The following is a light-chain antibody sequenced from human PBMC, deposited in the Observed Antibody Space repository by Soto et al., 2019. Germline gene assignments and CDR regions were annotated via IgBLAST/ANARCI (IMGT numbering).Light chain of an antibody. CDR1: QSISSY. CDR2: AAS. V-gene: IGKV1-39*01. CDR3: QQRYSTPYT. Sequence: DIQMTQSPSSLSASVGDRVTITCRAIQSISSYLNRYQKKPGKATQLLIYAASSLQSGVTSRFSGSGSGTDCTLTISSLQPEDFATYYCQQRYSTPYTFGQGTTLALK. J-gene: IGKJ2*01.